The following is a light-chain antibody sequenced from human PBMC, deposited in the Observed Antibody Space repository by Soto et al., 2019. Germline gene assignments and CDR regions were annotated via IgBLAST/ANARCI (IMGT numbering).Light chain of an antibody. Sequence: EIVLTQSPGSLSLSPGERATLSCRASQSVSNSYLAWYQQKPGQAPRLLIYDTSSMATGIPDRFSGSGSGTGFTLTVSKLVPEDFAVYYCQHYNDSPRFTFGQGTRLEIK. CDR3: QHYNDSPRFT. CDR2: DTS. CDR1: QSVSNSY. V-gene: IGKV3-20*01. J-gene: IGKJ5*01.